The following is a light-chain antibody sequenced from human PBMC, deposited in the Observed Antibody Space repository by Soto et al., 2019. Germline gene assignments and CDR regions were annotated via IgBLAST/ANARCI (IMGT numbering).Light chain of an antibody. CDR1: QNISNY. CDR2: DVS. Sequence: IVLTQSPATLSLSPGKRATLSCRASQNISNYLIWYQQKPGQAPRLLIYDVSNRATGIPARFSGSGSGTDFTLTIRRLEPENFAVYYCPQRRNWPWTFGQRTKVGIK. CDR3: PQRRNWPWT. J-gene: IGKJ1*01. V-gene: IGKV3-11*01.